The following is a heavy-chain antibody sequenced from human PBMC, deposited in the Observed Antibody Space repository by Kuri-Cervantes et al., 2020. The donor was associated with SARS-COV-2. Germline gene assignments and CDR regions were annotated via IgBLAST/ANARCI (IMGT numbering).Heavy chain of an antibody. Sequence: ASVKVSCKASGGTFSSYAISWVRQAPGQGLEWMGWISAYNGNTNYAQKLQGRVTMTTDTSTSTAYMELSSLRSEDTAVYYCARTYSTTVTTWDYYYGMDVWGQGTTVTVSS. CDR1: GGTFSSYA. V-gene: IGHV1-18*01. CDR3: ARTYSTTVTTWDYYYGMDV. J-gene: IGHJ6*02. CDR2: ISAYNGNT. D-gene: IGHD4-11*01.